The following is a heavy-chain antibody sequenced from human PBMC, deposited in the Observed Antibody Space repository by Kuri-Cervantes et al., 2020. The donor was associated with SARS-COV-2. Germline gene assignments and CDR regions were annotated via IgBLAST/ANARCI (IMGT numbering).Heavy chain of an antibody. CDR3: ASGGRDMTTVTWVDY. CDR2: ISAYNGNT. D-gene: IGHD4-17*01. J-gene: IGHJ4*02. CDR1: GYTFTSYG. Sequence: ASVKVSCKASGYTFTSYGISWVRQAPGQGLEWMGWISAYNGNTNYAQKLQGRVTMTTDTSTSTAYMELRSLRSDDTVVYYCASGGRDMTTVTWVDYWGQGTLVTVSS. V-gene: IGHV1-18*01.